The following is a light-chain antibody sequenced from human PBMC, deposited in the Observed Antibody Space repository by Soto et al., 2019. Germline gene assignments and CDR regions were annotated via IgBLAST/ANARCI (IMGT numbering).Light chain of an antibody. V-gene: IGKV3-20*01. J-gene: IGKJ1*01. Sequence: EIALTQSPGTLSLSPGDRATLSCRASQSVSSNYLAWYQQQKPGQAPRLLIYGASRRAAGVPDRFSGSGSGTDFTLAISRLEPEDFAVYYCQQYGDSSWTFGQGTKLDIK. CDR3: QQYGDSSWT. CDR1: QSVSSNY. CDR2: GAS.